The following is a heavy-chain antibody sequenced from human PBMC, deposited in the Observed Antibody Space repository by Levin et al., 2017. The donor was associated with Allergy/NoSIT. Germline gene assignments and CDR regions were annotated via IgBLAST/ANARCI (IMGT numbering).Heavy chain of an antibody. J-gene: IGHJ6*03. D-gene: IGHD2-2*01. Sequence: SETLSLTCAVYGGSFSGYYWSWIRQPPGKGLEWIGEINHSGSTNYNPSLKSRVTISVDTSKNQFSLKLSSVTAADTAVYYCARIRVGYCSSTSCYHMDVWGKGTTVTVSS. CDR1: GGSFSGYY. V-gene: IGHV4-34*01. CDR2: INHSGST. CDR3: ARIRVGYCSSTSCYHMDV.